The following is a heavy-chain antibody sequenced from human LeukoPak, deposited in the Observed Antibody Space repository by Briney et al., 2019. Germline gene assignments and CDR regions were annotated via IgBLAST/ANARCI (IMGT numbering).Heavy chain of an antibody. CDR3: AKGSPSSYSSGWSDFDY. CDR2: ISGSGGST. D-gene: IGHD6-19*01. Sequence: GGSLRLSCAASGFTFSSYAMSWVRQAPGKGLEWVSAISGSGGSTYYADSVKGRFIISRDNSKNTLYLQMNSLRAEDTAVYYCAKGSPSSYSSGWSDFDYWGQGTLVTVSS. CDR1: GFTFSSYA. J-gene: IGHJ4*02. V-gene: IGHV3-23*01.